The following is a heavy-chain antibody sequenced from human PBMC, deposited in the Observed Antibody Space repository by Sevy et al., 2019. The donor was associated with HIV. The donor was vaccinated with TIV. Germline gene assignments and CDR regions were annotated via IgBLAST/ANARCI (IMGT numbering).Heavy chain of an antibody. Sequence: ASVKVSCKASGYTFTSYGISWVRQAPGQGLEWMGWISAYNGNTNYAQKLQGRVTMTTDTSTSTAHMELRSLRSDDTAGYYCARQGDEDAFDIWGQGTMVTVSS. CDR3: ARQGDEDAFDI. J-gene: IGHJ3*02. V-gene: IGHV1-18*01. CDR2: ISAYNGNT. D-gene: IGHD2-21*02. CDR1: GYTFTSYG.